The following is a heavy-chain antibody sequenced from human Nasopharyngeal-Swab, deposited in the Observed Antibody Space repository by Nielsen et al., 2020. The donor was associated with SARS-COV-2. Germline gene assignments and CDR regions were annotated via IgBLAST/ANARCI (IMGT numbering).Heavy chain of an antibody. V-gene: IGHV3-7*01. D-gene: IGHD2-2*01. J-gene: IGHJ4*02. CDR2: IKQSGSGQ. CDR1: GFTFSSYW. CDR3: ARYCSTTSCPRGFDY. Sequence: LKISCAASGFTFSSYWMSWVRQAPGKGLEWVAHIKQSGSGQYYVDSVKGRFTISRDNAKNSLSLQMNSPRAEDTTVYYCARYCSTTSCPRGFDYWGQGTLVTVSS.